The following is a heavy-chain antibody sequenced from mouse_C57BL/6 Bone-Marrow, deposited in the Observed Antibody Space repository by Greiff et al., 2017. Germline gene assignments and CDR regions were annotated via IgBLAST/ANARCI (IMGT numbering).Heavy chain of an antibody. CDR1: GYTFTRYW. CDR3: AIDNTTDCDD. V-gene: IGHV1-74*01. D-gene: IGHD1-1*01. Sequence: QVQLQQPGAELVKPGASVKVSCKASGYTFTRYWMHWVQQRPGQGLEWIGRLHPSDSDTNYNQKFKGKATLTVDKASSTAYRQLSSLTSEDSAVYYCAIDNTTDCDDWGQGTTLTVSS. CDR2: LHPSDSDT. J-gene: IGHJ2*01.